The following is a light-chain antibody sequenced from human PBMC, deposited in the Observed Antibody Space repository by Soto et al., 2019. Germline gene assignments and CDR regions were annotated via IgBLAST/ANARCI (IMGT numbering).Light chain of an antibody. CDR1: SSDVGGYNY. J-gene: IGLJ1*01. V-gene: IGLV2-11*01. CDR3: CSYAGSYTLYV. Sequence: TQPRSVSGSPGQSVTISWTGTSSDVGGYNYVSWYQQHPGKAPKLMIYDVSKRPSGVPDRFSGSKSGNTASLTISGLQAEDEADYYCCSYAGSYTLYVFGTGTKLTVL. CDR2: DVS.